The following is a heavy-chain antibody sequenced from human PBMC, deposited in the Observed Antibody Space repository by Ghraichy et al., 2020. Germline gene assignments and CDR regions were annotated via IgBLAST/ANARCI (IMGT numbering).Heavy chain of an antibody. CDR3: AGRDGYNIDY. CDR2: IYYSGST. D-gene: IGHD5-24*01. CDR1: GGSISSYY. Sequence: SETLSLTCTVSGGSISSYYWSWIRQPPGKGLEWIGYIYYSGSTNYNPSLKSRVTISVDTSKNQFSLKLSSVTAADTAVYYCAGRDGYNIDYWGQGTLVTVSS. V-gene: IGHV4-59*01. J-gene: IGHJ4*02.